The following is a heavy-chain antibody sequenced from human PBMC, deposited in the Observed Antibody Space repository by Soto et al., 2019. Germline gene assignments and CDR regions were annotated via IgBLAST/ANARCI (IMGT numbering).Heavy chain of an antibody. J-gene: IGHJ4*02. Sequence: SVKVSCKASGYTFTCYYLHWVRQAPGQGLEWMGWINPNSGGTNYAQKFQGRVTMTRDTSISTAYMELSRLSSDDTADYYCARMYTSGWNYFDYWGQGTQVTVSS. CDR2: INPNSGGT. D-gene: IGHD6-19*01. CDR3: ARMYTSGWNYFDY. V-gene: IGHV1-2*02. CDR1: GYTFTCYY.